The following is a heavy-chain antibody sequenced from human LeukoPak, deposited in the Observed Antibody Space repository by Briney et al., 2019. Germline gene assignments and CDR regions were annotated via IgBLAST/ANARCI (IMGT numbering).Heavy chain of an antibody. V-gene: IGHV1-18*01. Sequence: ASVKVSCKASGYTFTSYGISWVRQAPGQGLEWMGWISAYNGNINFAQRLQGRVTVTTDTSTSTAYMELRSLRSDDTAVYYCARGSGGTDDFDYWGQGTLVTVSS. CDR1: GYTFTSYG. D-gene: IGHD3-10*01. CDR3: ARGSGGTDDFDY. J-gene: IGHJ4*02. CDR2: ISAYNGNI.